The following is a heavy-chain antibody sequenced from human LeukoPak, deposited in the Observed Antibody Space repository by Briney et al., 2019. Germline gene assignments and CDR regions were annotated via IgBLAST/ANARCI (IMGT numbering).Heavy chain of an antibody. Sequence: PSETLSLTCAVYGGSFSGYYWSWIRQPPGKGLEWIGEINHSGSTNYNPSLKSRVTMSVDTSKNQFSLKLSSVTAADTAVYYCAGISSLAPPGYGMDVWGKGTTATVS. J-gene: IGHJ6*04. V-gene: IGHV4-34*01. CDR2: INHSGST. CDR1: GGSFSGYY. CDR3: AGISSLAPPGYGMDV. D-gene: IGHD2/OR15-2a*01.